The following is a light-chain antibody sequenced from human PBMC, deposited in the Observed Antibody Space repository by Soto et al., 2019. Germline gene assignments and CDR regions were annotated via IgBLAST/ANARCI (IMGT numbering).Light chain of an antibody. CDR2: KAS. CDR3: QQHANYPIT. J-gene: IGKJ4*01. CDR1: RNIGSR. Sequence: DIQMTQSPSTLSASIGDRVTITCRASRNIGSRLAWYQQKAGKAPNLLIYKASTLETGVPSRFSGSASGTEFTLTISSLQPDDFATYYCQQHANYPITFGGGTKVEI. V-gene: IGKV1-5*03.